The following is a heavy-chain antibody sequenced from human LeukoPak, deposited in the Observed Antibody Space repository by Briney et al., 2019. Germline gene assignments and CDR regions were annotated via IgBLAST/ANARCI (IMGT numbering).Heavy chain of an antibody. Sequence: ASVKVSCKASVGTFSSYAISWVRQAPGQGLEWMGGIIPIFGTANYAQKFQGRVTITADESTSTAYMELSSLRSEDTAVYYCASSRGYTVVTPGIRGIFDYWGQGTLVTVSS. CDR1: VGTFSSYA. D-gene: IGHD4-23*01. CDR2: IIPIFGTA. CDR3: ASSRGYTVVTPGIRGIFDY. J-gene: IGHJ4*02. V-gene: IGHV1-69*13.